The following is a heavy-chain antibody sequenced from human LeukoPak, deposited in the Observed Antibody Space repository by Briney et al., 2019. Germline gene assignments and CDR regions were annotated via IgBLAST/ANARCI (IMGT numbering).Heavy chain of an antibody. D-gene: IGHD3-22*01. CDR1: GYTFTSYY. J-gene: IGHJ4*02. CDR2: INPSGGST. Sequence: ASVTVSCTASGYTFTSYYMHWVRQAPGQGLEWMGIINPSGGSTSYAQKFQGRVTMTRDTSTSTVYMELSSLRSEDTAVYYCARGPITMIVVVTIFDYWGQGTLVTVSS. V-gene: IGHV1-46*01. CDR3: ARGPITMIVVVTIFDY.